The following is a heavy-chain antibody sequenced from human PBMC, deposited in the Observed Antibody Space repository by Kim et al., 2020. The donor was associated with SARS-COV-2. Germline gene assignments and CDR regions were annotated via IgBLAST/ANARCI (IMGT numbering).Heavy chain of an antibody. V-gene: IGHV3-23*01. CDR3: AKAGGYDSSGYYRRLRLTHAFDI. J-gene: IGHJ3*02. D-gene: IGHD3-22*01. Sequence: GGSLRLSCAASGFTFSSYAMSWVRQAPGKGLEWVSAISGSGGSTYYADSVKGRFTISRDNSKNTLYLQMNSLRAEDTAVYYCAKAGGYDSSGYYRRLRLTHAFDIWGQGTMVTVSS. CDR1: GFTFSSYA. CDR2: ISGSGGST.